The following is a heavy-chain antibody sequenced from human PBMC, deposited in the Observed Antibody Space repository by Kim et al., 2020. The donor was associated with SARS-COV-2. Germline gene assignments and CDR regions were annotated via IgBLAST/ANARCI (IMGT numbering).Heavy chain of an antibody. V-gene: IGHV1-69*13. D-gene: IGHD3-16*01. CDR3: ARDGGDEGDGHDPYYFLY. CDR2: IIPVFGTP. J-gene: IGHJ4*02. Sequence: SVKVSCKASGGTFSSYTFSWVRQAPGQGLEWMGAIIPVFGTPYYAQKFQDRLTITADASTSTAYMELSSLSPDDTAVYFCARDGGDEGDGHDPYYFLYWGQGALVTVSS. CDR1: GGTFSSYT.